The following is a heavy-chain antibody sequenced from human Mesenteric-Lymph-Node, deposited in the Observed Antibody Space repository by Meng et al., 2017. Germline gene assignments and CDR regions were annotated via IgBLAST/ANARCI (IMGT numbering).Heavy chain of an antibody. CDR3: SRPYRPYSSGWLYYYYGMDV. CDR2: ISVSSSSI. V-gene: IGHV3-11*04. Sequence: SLKIPCAASAFTFSDFYMSWFRQAPGKGLEWVSYISVSSSSIYYADSVKGRFTISRDNARNSLYLQMNSLRAEDTAVYYCSRPYRPYSSGWLYYYYGMDVWGQGTTVTVSS. D-gene: IGHD6-19*01. CDR1: AFTFSDFY. J-gene: IGHJ6*02.